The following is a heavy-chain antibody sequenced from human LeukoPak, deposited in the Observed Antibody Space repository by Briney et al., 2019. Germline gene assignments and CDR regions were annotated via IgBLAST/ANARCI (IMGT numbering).Heavy chain of an antibody. D-gene: IGHD3-22*01. CDR1: GFTVSSNY. CDR3: ARDIAYDSSGYYSPHFDY. CDR2: IYSGGST. V-gene: IGHV3-53*01. Sequence: GGSLRLSCAASGFTVSSNYMSWGRQAPGKGLEWVSVIYSGGSTYYADSVKGRFTISRDSSKNTLYLQMNSLRAEDTAVYYCARDIAYDSSGYYSPHFDYWGQGTLVTVSS. J-gene: IGHJ4*02.